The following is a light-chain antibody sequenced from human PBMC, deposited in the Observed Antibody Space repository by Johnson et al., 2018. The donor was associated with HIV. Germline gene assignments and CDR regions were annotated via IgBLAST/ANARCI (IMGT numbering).Light chain of an antibody. V-gene: IGLV1-51*01. CDR3: GTWDSSLSVSYV. J-gene: IGLJ1*01. CDR2: DNN. Sequence: QSVLTQPPSVSAAPGQKVTISCSGSSSNIGNNYVSWYQQLPGTAPKLLIYDNNKRPSGIPDRFSASKSGTSATLAITALQTGDEADYYCGTWDSSLSVSYVFGSGTKVTVL. CDR1: SSNIGNNY.